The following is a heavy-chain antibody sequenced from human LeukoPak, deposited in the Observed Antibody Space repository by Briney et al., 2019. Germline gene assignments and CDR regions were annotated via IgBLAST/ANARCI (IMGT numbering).Heavy chain of an antibody. CDR3: ARGLSYGKPRFDY. V-gene: IGHV4-39*07. CDR2: IYYSGST. Sequence: SETLSLTCSVSGGSISSGSYYWGWIRQPPGKGLEWIGSIYYSGSTYYNPSLKSRVTISVDTSKNQFSLKLSSVTAADTAVYYCARGLSYGKPRFDYWGQGTLVTVSS. CDR1: GGSISSGSYY. J-gene: IGHJ4*02. D-gene: IGHD1-26*01.